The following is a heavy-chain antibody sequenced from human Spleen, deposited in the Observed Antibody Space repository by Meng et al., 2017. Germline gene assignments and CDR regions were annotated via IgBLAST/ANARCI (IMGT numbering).Heavy chain of an antibody. Sequence: QVQLLKSGADGKKPGAPGKVSCKASGYTFTTYFLHWVPQAPGQGLEWVGTINPDGVSTTDALNLQGRVSMTRDTSTITVYMDLSSLRSEDTAVYYCAREKSPGHFDYWGQGNLVTVSS. CDR2: INPDGVST. J-gene: IGHJ4*02. CDR1: GYTFTTYF. V-gene: IGHV1-46*01. CDR3: AREKSPGHFDY.